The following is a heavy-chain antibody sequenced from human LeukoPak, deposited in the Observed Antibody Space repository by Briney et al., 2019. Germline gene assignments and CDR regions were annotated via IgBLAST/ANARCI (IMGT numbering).Heavy chain of an antibody. J-gene: IGHJ4*02. D-gene: IGHD3-10*01. Sequence: HPGGSLRLSCAASGFTFSSYGVHWVRQAPGKGLEWVAFIRYDGSNKYYADSVKGRFTISRDNSKNTLYLQMNSLRAEDTAVYYCAKDHGYYGSGSYLDYWGQGTLVTVSS. CDR1: GFTFSSYG. CDR3: AKDHGYYGSGSYLDY. V-gene: IGHV3-30*02. CDR2: IRYDGSNK.